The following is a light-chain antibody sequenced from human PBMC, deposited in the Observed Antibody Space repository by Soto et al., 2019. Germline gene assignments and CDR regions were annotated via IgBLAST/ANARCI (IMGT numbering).Light chain of an antibody. CDR3: QSCDSSLSGSGV. CDR2: RNS. CDR1: SSNIGAGYD. V-gene: IGLV1-40*01. Sequence: SVLTQPPSVSGAPGQRVTISCPGSSSNIGAGYDVHWYQQLPGTAPKLLIYRNSNRPSGVPDRFSGSKSGTSASLAITGLQAEDEADYYCQSCDSSLSGSGVFGTGTKVTVL. J-gene: IGLJ1*01.